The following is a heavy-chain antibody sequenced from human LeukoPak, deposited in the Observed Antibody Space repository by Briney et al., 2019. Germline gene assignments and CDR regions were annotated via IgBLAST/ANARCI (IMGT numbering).Heavy chain of an antibody. Sequence: GSLRLSCAASGFTVSSNYMSWVRQAPGKGLEWVSVIYSGGSTYYTDSVKGRFTISRDNSKNTLYLQMNSLRAEDTAVYYCARVKYYDFWSGIDYWGQGTLVTVSS. CDR1: GFTVSSNY. CDR3: ARVKYYDFWSGIDY. J-gene: IGHJ4*02. CDR2: IYSGGST. D-gene: IGHD3-3*01. V-gene: IGHV3-66*02.